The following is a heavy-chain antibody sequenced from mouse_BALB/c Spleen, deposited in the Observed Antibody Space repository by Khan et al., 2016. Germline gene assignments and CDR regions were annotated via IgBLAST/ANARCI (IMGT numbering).Heavy chain of an antibody. CDR1: GFTFSNYW. CDR2: IRLKSNNYAT. CDR3: TISNYY. V-gene: IGHV6-6*02. Sequence: EVKLEESGGGLVQPGGSMKLSCVASGFTFSNYWMNWVRQSPEKGLEWVAEIRLKSNNYATHYAVSVKGMFTISRDDSKISVYLQMTSLRAEDTGIYYFTISNYYWGKGTTLTVSA. D-gene: IGHD2-5*01. J-gene: IGHJ2*01.